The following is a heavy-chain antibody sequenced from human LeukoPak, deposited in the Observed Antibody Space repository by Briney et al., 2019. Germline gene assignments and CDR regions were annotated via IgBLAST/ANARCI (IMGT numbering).Heavy chain of an antibody. CDR2: IYYSGST. J-gene: IGHJ4*02. CDR1: GGSISSYY. Sequence: SETLSLTCTVSGGSISSYYWSWIRQPPGKGLEWIGYIYYSGSTNYNPSLKSRVTISVDTSKNQFSLKLSSVTAADTAVYYCARDLGSGWYQVYWGQGTLVTVSS. D-gene: IGHD6-19*01. V-gene: IGHV4-59*12. CDR3: ARDLGSGWYQVY.